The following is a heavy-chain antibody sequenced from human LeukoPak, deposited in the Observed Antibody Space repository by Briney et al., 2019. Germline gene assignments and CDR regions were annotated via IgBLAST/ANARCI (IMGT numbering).Heavy chain of an antibody. D-gene: IGHD1-26*01. Sequence: PSETLSLTCTVSGGSISGYYWSWIRQPPGQGLEGIAYIHSNGYTNYNPSLKSRVTISVDTSKNPFSLKVTSVTAADTAMYYCTKREGPMSGSYDYFDPWGQGTLVTVS. CDR3: TKREGPMSGSYDYFDP. J-gene: IGHJ5*02. V-gene: IGHV4-4*09. CDR1: GGSISGYY. CDR2: IHSNGYT.